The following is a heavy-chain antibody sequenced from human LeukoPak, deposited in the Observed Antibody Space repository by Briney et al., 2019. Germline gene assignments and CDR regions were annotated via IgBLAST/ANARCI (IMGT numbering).Heavy chain of an antibody. CDR2: ISGSGGST. J-gene: IGHJ4*02. V-gene: IGHV3-23*01. Sequence: GGSLRLSCAASGFTFSSYAMSWVRQAPGKGLEWVSAISGSGGSTYYADSVKGRFTISRDNSKNTLYLQMNSLRAEDTAVYYCAKDLVIVYCSSTSCYPIDYWGQGTLVTVSS. CDR3: AKDLVIVYCSSTSCYPIDY. D-gene: IGHD2-2*01. CDR1: GFTFSSYA.